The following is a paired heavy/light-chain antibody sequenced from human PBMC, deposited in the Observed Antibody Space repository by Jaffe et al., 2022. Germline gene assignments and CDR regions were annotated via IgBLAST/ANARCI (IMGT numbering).Heavy chain of an antibody. V-gene: IGHV7-4-1*02. CDR3: AREYYDFWSGYYRFDY. CDR2: INTNTGNP. J-gene: IGHJ4*02. CDR1: GYTFTSYA. D-gene: IGHD3-3*01. Sequence: QVQLVQSGSELKKPGASVKVSCKASGYTFTSYAMNWVRQAPGQGLEWMGWINTNTGNPTYAQGFTGRFVFSLDTSVSTAYLQISSLKAEDTAVYYCAREYYDFWSGYYRFDYWGQGTLVTVSS.
Light chain of an antibody. Sequence: AIQLTQSPSSLSASVGDRVTITCRASQGISSALAWYQQKPGKAPKLLIYDASSLESGVPSRFSGSGSGTDFTLTISSLQPEDFATYYCQQFNSYPHLFTFGPGTKVDIK. J-gene: IGKJ3*01. CDR3: QQFNSYPHLFT. CDR1: QGISSA. V-gene: IGKV1-13*02. CDR2: DAS.